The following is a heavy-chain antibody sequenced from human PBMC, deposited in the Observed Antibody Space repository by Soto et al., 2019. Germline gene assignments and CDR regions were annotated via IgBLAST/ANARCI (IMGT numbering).Heavy chain of an antibody. CDR1: GGSFSGYF. CDR2: VNHNGRN. D-gene: IGHD6-19*01. Sequence: SETLSLTCAVYGGSFSGYFWNWIRQTPGKGLEWIGKVNHNGRNNYNPSLKSRVTISLDMSKNQISLKLTSVTAADTAVYYCARGGSSDWQVAFDFWGQGTMVT. V-gene: IGHV4-34*01. CDR3: ARGGSSDWQVAFDF. J-gene: IGHJ3*01.